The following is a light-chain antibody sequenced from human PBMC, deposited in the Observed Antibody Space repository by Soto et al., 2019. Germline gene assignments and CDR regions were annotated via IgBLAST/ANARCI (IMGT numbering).Light chain of an antibody. CDR1: SGHSTYI. V-gene: IGLV4-60*02. CDR2: LEGSGSY. CDR3: ETWDTNVVV. Sequence: QLVLTQSSSASASLGSSVKLTCTLSSGHSTYIIAWHQQQPGKAPRYLMKLEGSGSYNKGSGIPDRFSGSSSGADRYLTISNLQFEDEADYYCETWDTNVVVFGGGTKRTVL. J-gene: IGLJ2*01.